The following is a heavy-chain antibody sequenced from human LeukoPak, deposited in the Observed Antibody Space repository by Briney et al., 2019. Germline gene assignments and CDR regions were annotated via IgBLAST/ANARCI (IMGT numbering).Heavy chain of an antibody. J-gene: IGHJ4*02. Sequence: SVKVSCKASGGTFSSYAISWVRQAPGQGLEWMGRIIPIFGTANYAQKFQGRVTITTDESTSTAYMELSSLRSEDTAVYYCARSALWFGSDNYFDYWGQGTLVTVSS. CDR2: IIPIFGTA. V-gene: IGHV1-69*05. CDR1: GGTFSSYA. D-gene: IGHD3-10*01. CDR3: ARSALWFGSDNYFDY.